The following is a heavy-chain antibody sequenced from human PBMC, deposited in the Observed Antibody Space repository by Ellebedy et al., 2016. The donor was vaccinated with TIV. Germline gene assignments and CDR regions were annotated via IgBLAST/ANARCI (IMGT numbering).Heavy chain of an antibody. CDR3: ALIWSGAFDI. CDR2: MYYSGST. D-gene: IGHD3-3*01. J-gene: IGHJ3*02. Sequence: MPSETLSLTCTVSGGSISSNPYYWVWIRQTPGKGPEWIGSMYYSGSTYYKPSLKSRVSISADTSKNQFSLKLSSVTAADTAVYYCALIWSGAFDIWGQGTMVTVSS. CDR1: GGSISSNPYY. V-gene: IGHV4-39*01.